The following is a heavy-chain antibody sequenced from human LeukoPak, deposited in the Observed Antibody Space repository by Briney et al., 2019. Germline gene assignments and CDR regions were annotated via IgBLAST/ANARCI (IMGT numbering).Heavy chain of an antibody. CDR3: TRGRGSDSVLDS. V-gene: IGHV4-59*02. Sequence: SETLSLTCTDSGASVSGSFWSWIRQPPGKRLEDIGYIYYGGGTNYNPSLSSRVTISLDTSNNQLSLKLNSVTAADTAIYYCTRGRGSDSVLDSWGQGTLVTVSS. CDR1: GASVSGSF. D-gene: IGHD2-21*02. J-gene: IGHJ4*02. CDR2: IYYGGGT.